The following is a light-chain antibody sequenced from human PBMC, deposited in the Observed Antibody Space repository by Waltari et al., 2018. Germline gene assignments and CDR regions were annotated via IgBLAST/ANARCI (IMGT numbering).Light chain of an antibody. CDR2: EVT. CDR1: SSDVGRYNY. Sequence: QSALTQPASVSGSPGQSITISCTGTSSDVGRYNYVPWYPQHPGKAPNLLIFEVTDRPSGVSNRVSGSKSGNTASLTISGLQAEDEADYYCSSYTRTTTLYVFGTGTKVTVL. J-gene: IGLJ1*01. V-gene: IGLV2-14*03. CDR3: SSYTRTTTLYV.